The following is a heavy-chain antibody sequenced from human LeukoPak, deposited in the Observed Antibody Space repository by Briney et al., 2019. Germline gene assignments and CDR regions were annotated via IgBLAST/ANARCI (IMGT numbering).Heavy chain of an antibody. D-gene: IGHD6-13*01. CDR1: GFTFSSYA. CDR3: ARELEIAASGTLGY. CDR2: IWYDGSNK. V-gene: IGHV3-33*08. Sequence: GGSLRLSCAASGFTFSSYAMSWVRQAPGKGLEWVAVIWYDGSNKYYADSVKGRFTISRDHSKNTLYLQMKSLRAEDTAVYYCARELEIAASGTLGYWGQGTLVTVSS. J-gene: IGHJ4*02.